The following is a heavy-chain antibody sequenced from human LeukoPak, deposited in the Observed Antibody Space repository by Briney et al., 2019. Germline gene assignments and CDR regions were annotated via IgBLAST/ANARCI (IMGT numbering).Heavy chain of an antibody. J-gene: IGHJ6*03. CDR1: GYSISSGYY. V-gene: IGHV4-38-2*01. D-gene: IGHD6-13*01. CDR3: ARQGGSNSPYYYYYMDV. Sequence: PSETLSLTCAVSGYSISSGYYWGWFRRPPRKGPEWMGCIYHSGTTYYNPSLQSRVTISVETSKTQFSPMISSVPAADTAVYYCARQGGSNSPYYYYYMDVWGKGTTVTVSS. CDR2: IYHSGTT.